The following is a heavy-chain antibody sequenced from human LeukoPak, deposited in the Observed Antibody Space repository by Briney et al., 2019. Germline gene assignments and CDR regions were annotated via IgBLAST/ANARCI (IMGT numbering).Heavy chain of an antibody. CDR3: ARGPPKRRPRYYYDSSGYYEDY. CDR2: IYYSGST. V-gene: IGHV4-39*07. J-gene: IGHJ4*02. D-gene: IGHD3-22*01. Sequence: SETLSLTCTVSGGSLSSSSYYWGWVRQPPGRGLEWIGSIYYSGSTYYNPSLKSRVTISVDTSKSQFSLKLSSVTAADTAVYYCARGPPKRRPRYYYDSSGYYEDYWGQGTLVTVSS. CDR1: GGSLSSSSYY.